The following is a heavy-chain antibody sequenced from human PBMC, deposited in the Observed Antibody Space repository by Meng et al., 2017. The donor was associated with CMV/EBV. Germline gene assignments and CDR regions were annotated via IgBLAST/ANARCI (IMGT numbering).Heavy chain of an antibody. Sequence: SSVKVSCKASGGTFSSYAISWVRQAPGQGLEWMGGIIPILGIANYAQKFQGRVTITADKSTSTAYMELSSLRSEDAAVYYCARSITMVRGVIMSNWFDPWGQGTLVTVSS. J-gene: IGHJ5*02. CDR3: ARSITMVRGVIMSNWFDP. CDR1: GGTFSSYA. D-gene: IGHD3-10*01. CDR2: IIPILGIA. V-gene: IGHV1-69*10.